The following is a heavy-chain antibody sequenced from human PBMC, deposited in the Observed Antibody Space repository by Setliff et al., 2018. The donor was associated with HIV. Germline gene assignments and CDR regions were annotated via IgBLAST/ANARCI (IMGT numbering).Heavy chain of an antibody. CDR3: ARQNSGWGVGLYYFDY. J-gene: IGHJ4*02. Sequence: PSETLSLTCSVSGGSISSSSDYWVWTRQPPGKGLEWIGSIYYSGSVYYNPSLQSRVTISVDTPSNQSSLKLSSVTAADTALYYCARQNSGWGVGLYYFDYWGQGTLVTVSS. CDR1: GGSISSSSDY. D-gene: IGHD6-19*01. V-gene: IGHV4-39*01. CDR2: IYYSGSV.